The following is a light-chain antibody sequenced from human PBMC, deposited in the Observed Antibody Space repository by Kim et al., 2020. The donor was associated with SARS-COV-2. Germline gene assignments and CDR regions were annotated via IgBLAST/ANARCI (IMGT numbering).Light chain of an antibody. J-gene: IGLJ1*01. CDR1: SSDVGGYDF. CDR2: DVT. Sequence: QSALTQPRSVSGSPGRSVTISCTGTSSDVGGYDFVSWFQQYPGKAPKLMIYDVTKRPSGVPDRFSGSKSGNTASLTISGLQAEDEADYYCCSYAGSYTYVFGTGTKVTVL. CDR3: CSYAGSYTYV. V-gene: IGLV2-11*01.